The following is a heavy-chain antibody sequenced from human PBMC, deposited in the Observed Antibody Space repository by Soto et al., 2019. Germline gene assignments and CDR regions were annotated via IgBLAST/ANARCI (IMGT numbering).Heavy chain of an antibody. CDR1: EGTFNSYA. V-gene: IGHV1-69*01. CDR3: ASGASRWYPYFFDS. J-gene: IGHJ4*02. CDR2: IIPYYNTL. D-gene: IGHD6-13*01. Sequence: QAQVVQSGAEVRKPGSSVKLSCKASEGTFNSYAIAWVRQAPGQGLEWMGGIIPYYNTLNYAQKFQDRFTITEDGSTNTVYMELSSLRSDDTAVYFCASGASRWYPYFFDSWAQGTLVTVSS.